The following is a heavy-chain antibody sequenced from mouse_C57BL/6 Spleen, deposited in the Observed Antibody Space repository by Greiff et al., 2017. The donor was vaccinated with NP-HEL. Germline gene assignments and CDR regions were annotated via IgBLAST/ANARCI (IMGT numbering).Heavy chain of an antibody. Sequence: QVQLQQSGAELVKPGASVKMSCKASGYTFTSYWITWVKQRPGQGLEWIGDIYPGSGSTNYNEKFKSKATLTVDTSSSTAYMQLSSLTSEDSAVYYCARGRNYYYGSGFAYWGQGTLVTVSA. CDR1: GYTFTSYW. J-gene: IGHJ3*01. V-gene: IGHV1-55*01. CDR2: IYPGSGST. D-gene: IGHD1-1*01. CDR3: ARGRNYYYGSGFAY.